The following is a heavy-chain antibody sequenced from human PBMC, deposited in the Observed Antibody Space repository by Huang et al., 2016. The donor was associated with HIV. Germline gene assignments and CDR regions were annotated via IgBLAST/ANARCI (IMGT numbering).Heavy chain of an antibody. CDR1: GFSFGNFA. Sequence: QVHLVESGGGVVQPGRSLRLSCAASGFSFGNFAMHWVRQAPGKGMGWVAVSSYGGRKDFYSDSVKGRFTISRDNFKDTLTLQMNSLRIDDTAVYFCAKESRWFSDLDHWGQGTLVTVSS. D-gene: IGHD2-15*01. CDR2: SSYGGRKD. CDR3: AKESRWFSDLDH. J-gene: IGHJ4*02. V-gene: IGHV3-30*18.